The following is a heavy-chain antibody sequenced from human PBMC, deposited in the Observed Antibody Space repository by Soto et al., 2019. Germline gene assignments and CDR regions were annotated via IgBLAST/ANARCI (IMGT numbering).Heavy chain of an antibody. J-gene: IGHJ5*02. D-gene: IGHD5-12*01. Sequence: EVQLAESGGGLVQPGRSLRLSCAASGFTFDNCGMHWVRQAPGKGLEWVSGISWDSGTIGYADSVKGRFIISRDDAKNSLYLQVNSLRGEDTALYYCVQGRYPTMATPLDHWGQGTLVTVSS. V-gene: IGHV3-9*01. CDR3: VQGRYPTMATPLDH. CDR1: GFTFDNCG. CDR2: ISWDSGTI.